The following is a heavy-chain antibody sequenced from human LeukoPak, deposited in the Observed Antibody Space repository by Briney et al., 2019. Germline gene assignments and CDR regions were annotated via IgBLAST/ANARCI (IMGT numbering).Heavy chain of an antibody. CDR1: GFTFDDYG. Sequence: TGGSLRLSCAASGFTFDDYGMSWVRQAPGKGLEWVSGINWNGGSTGYADSVKGRFTISRDNAKNSLYPQMNSLRAEDTALYYCSKGGNYAFDIWGQGTMVTVSS. V-gene: IGHV3-20*04. CDR3: SKGGNYAFDI. D-gene: IGHD4-23*01. CDR2: INWNGGST. J-gene: IGHJ3*02.